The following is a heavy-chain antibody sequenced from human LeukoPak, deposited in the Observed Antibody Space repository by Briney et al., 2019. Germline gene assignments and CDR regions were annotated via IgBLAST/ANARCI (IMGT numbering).Heavy chain of an antibody. V-gene: IGHV4-59*01. Sequence: SETLSLTCTVSGGSISSYYWSWIRQPPGKGLEWIGYIYYSGSTNYNPSLKSRVTISVDTSKNQFSLKLSSVTAADTAVYYCARVTSGSGWYAGYYYYYYMDVWGKRTTVTVSS. CDR1: GGSISSYY. D-gene: IGHD6-19*01. CDR3: ARVTSGSGWYAGYYYYYYMDV. CDR2: IYYSGST. J-gene: IGHJ6*03.